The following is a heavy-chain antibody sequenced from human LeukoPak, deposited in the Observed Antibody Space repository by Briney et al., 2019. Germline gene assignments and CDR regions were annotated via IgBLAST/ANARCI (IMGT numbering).Heavy chain of an antibody. Sequence: SETLSLTCAVYGGSFNGYYWSWIRQPPGKGLEGIGEITHSGSTTYSPSLKSRVTMSVDTSTKHFSLKLTSVTAADTAVYYCATVQVEDYLTHGMDAWGQGTTVTVSS. CDR3: ATVQVEDYLTHGMDA. V-gene: IGHV4-34*01. J-gene: IGHJ6*02. D-gene: IGHD1-1*01. CDR2: ITHSGST. CDR1: GGSFNGYY.